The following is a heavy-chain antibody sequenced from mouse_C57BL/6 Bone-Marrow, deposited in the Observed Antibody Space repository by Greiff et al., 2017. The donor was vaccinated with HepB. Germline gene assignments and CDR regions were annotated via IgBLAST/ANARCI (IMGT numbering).Heavy chain of an antibody. Sequence: EVKLVESGGGLVRPGGSLKLSCAASGFTFSDYYMYWVRQTPEKRLEWVAYISNGGGSTYYPDTVKGRFTISRDNAKNTLYLQMSRLKSEDTAMYYCARRDDYGFAYWGQGTLVTVSA. CDR2: ISNGGGST. D-gene: IGHD2-4*01. CDR3: ARRDDYGFAY. V-gene: IGHV5-12*01. J-gene: IGHJ3*01. CDR1: GFTFSDYY.